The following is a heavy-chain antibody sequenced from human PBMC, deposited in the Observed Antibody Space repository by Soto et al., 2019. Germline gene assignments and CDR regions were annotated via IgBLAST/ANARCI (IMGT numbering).Heavy chain of an antibody. Sequence: LRLSCAASGFTFTTHAMTWVRQAPGKGLEWVSSISGGGDSTFYTDSVKGRFTISRDNSKDTLDLQMNSLRAEDTALYYCAKGISFSFDSALDYWGQGTLVTVSS. CDR1: GFTFTTHA. V-gene: IGHV3-23*01. D-gene: IGHD3-16*01. CDR3: AKGISFSFDSALDY. CDR2: ISGGGDST. J-gene: IGHJ4*02.